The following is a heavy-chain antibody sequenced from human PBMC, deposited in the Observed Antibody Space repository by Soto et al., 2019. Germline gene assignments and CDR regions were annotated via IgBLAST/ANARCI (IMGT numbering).Heavy chain of an antibody. J-gene: IGHJ6*03. D-gene: IGHD6-6*01. CDR3: ARDQRIAARLYYYYYMDV. Sequence: QVQLVQSGAEVKKPGSSVKVSCKASGGTFSSYTISWVRQAPGQGLEWMGRIIPILGIANYAQKFQGRVTINADKSTSTAYMELSSLRSEDTAVYYCARDQRIAARLYYYYYMDVWGKGPRSPSP. CDR2: IIPILGIA. CDR1: GGTFSSYT. V-gene: IGHV1-69*08.